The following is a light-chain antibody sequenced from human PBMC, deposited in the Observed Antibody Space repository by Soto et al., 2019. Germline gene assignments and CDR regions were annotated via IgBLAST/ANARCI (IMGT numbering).Light chain of an antibody. J-gene: IGLJ2*01. Sequence: QSALTQPPSASGSPGQSVTISCTGTSSDVGGYKFVSWYQQHPGKAPKLLIYEVTQRPSGVPDRFSGSKSGNTASLTVSGLQAEDDADYHCSSYTTIKTVVFGGGTKLTVL. CDR3: SSYTTIKTVV. V-gene: IGLV2-8*01. CDR2: EVT. CDR1: SSDVGGYKF.